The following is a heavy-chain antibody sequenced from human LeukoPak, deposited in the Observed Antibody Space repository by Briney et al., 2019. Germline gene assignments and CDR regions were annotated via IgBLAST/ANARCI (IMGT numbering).Heavy chain of an antibody. V-gene: IGHV4-34*01. CDR2: INHNGST. Sequence: SETLSLTCAVYGGSFSGYYWNWIRQSPGKGLEWIGEINHNGSTNYNPSLKSRVTMSVDTSRNQFSLKLNSVTAADTAVYYCATYHYDGSGYSVDWGQGTLVTVSS. D-gene: IGHD3-22*01. J-gene: IGHJ4*02. CDR1: GGSFSGYY. CDR3: ATYHYDGSGYSVD.